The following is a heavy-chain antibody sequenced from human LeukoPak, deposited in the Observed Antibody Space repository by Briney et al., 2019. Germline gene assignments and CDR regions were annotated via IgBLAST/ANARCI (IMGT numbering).Heavy chain of an antibody. J-gene: IGHJ4*02. CDR2: IYYSGST. V-gene: IGHV4-59*01. CDR3: ARSIAAAGNLGY. D-gene: IGHD6-13*01. Sequence: RSSETLSLTCTVSGGSISSYYWSWIRQPPGKGLEWIGYIYYSGSTNYNPSLKSRVTISVDTSKNQFSLKLSSVTAADTAVYYCARSIAAAGNLGYWGQGTLVTVSS. CDR1: GGSISSYY.